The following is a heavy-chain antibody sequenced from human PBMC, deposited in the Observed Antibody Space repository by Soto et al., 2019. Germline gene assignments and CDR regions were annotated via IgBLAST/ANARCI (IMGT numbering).Heavy chain of an antibody. V-gene: IGHV3-74*01. Sequence: EVQLLESGGGVVQPGESLRLSCEASGFTVSGYWMHWVRQVPGKGLVWVSRINGGGGDRSDADWVEGRFTISKDNAKNTLYLQMKFLRVEDTAVYYCAKESLVGYCSSTSCNNWFDPWGQGTLVTVSS. CDR3: AKESLVGYCSSTSCNNWFDP. D-gene: IGHD2-2*01. CDR2: INGGGGDR. J-gene: IGHJ5*02. CDR1: GFTVSGYW.